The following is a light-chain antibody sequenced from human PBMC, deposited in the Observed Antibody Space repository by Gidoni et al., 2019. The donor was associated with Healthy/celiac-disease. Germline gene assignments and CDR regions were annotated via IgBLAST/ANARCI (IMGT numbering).Light chain of an antibody. CDR2: EDN. CDR3: QSYDSSNLVV. CDR1: SGSIASNY. Sequence: NFMLTQPHSVSESPGKTVTISCTRSSGSIASNYVQWYQQRPGSAPTTVIYEDNHRPSGVPDRFSGSIDSSSNSASLTISGLKTEDEADYYCQSYDSSNLVVFGVGTKLTVL. J-gene: IGLJ2*01. V-gene: IGLV6-57*03.